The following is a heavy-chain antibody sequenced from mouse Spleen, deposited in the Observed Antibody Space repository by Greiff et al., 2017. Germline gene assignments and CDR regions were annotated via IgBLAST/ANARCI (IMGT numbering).Heavy chain of an antibody. CDR2: IDPSDSYT. CDR3: VGRGYFDY. D-gene: IGHD4-1*01. J-gene: IGHJ2*01. V-gene: IGHV1-50*01. Sequence: QVQLQQPGAELVKPGASVKLSCKASGYTFTSYWMQWVKQRPGQGLEWIGEIDPSDSYTNYNQKFKGKATLTVDTSSSTAYMQLSSLTSEDSAVYYCVGRGYFDYWGQGTTLTVSS. CDR1: GYTFTSYW.